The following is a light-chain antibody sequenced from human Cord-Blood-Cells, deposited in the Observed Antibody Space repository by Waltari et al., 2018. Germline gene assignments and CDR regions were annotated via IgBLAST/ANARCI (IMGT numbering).Light chain of an antibody. CDR1: QLVSND. J-gene: IGKJ2*01. Sequence: EIVLTQPPLTLSFSPGDTATFSSSPSQLVSNDLAWYEQYPGQAPRLLLYDASNSATRISARFSGSGAGTDGTLSIRSIEPEDSAVDYGQQRSNAPPPMYTFGQGTKLEIK. CDR3: QQRSNAPPPMYT. CDR2: DAS. V-gene: IGKV3-11*01.